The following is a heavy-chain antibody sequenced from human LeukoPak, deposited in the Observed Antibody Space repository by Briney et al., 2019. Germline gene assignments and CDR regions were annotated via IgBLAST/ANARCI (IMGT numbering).Heavy chain of an antibody. J-gene: IGHJ4*02. CDR3: ARHYGAAGDFDY. CDR2: IDPSDSYT. CDR1: GYSFTSYW. Sequence: GESLKISCKGSGYSFTSYWISWVRQMPGKGLEWMGRIDPSDSYTNYSPSFEGHVTISADKSISTAYLQWSSLKASDIATYYCARHYGAAGDFDYWGPGTLVTVSS. V-gene: IGHV5-10-1*01. D-gene: IGHD6-13*01.